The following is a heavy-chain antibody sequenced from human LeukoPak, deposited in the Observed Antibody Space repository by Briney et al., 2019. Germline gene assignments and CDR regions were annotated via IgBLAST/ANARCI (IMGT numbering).Heavy chain of an antibody. CDR2: ISWNSGSI. D-gene: IGHD6-13*01. V-gene: IGHV3-9*01. CDR1: GFTFDDYA. Sequence: TGGSLRLSCAASGFTFDDYAMHWVRQAPGKGLEWVSGISWNSGSIGYADSVKGRFTISRDNAKNSLYLQMNSLRAEDTALYYCAKSSGSSMSPSMDVWGQGTTVTVSS. J-gene: IGHJ6*02. CDR3: AKSSGSSMSPSMDV.